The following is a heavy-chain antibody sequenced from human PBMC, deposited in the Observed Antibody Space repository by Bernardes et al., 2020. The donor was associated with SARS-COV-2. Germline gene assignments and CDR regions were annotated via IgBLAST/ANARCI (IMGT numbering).Heavy chain of an antibody. D-gene: IGHD6-13*01. V-gene: IGHV4-59*01. CDR2: IYYSGST. Sequence: SETLSLTCTVSGGSISSYYWSWIRQPPGKGLEWIGYIYYSGSTNYNPSLKSRVTISVDTSKNQFSLKLSSVTAADTAVYYCARDIVGSSSWYVHWYFDLWGRGTLVTVSS. J-gene: IGHJ2*01. CDR1: GGSISSYY. CDR3: ARDIVGSSSWYVHWYFDL.